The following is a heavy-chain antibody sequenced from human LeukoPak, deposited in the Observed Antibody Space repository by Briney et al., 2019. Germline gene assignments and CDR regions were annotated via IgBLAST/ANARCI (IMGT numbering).Heavy chain of an antibody. CDR3: ASPGIVAAGTDRGFDY. V-gene: IGHV4-59*08. CDR2: VYYSGST. J-gene: IGHJ4*02. D-gene: IGHD6-13*01. Sequence: SETLSLTCTVSGGSISSYYWDWIRQPPGKGLEWIGYVYYSGSTNYNPSLQSRVTILVDTSKNQFSLQLTSVTAADTAVYYCASPGIVAAGTDRGFDYWGQGTLVTVSS. CDR1: GGSISSYY.